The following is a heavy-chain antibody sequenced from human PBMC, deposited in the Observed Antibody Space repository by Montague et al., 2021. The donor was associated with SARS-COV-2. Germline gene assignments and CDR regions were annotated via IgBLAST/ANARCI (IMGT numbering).Heavy chain of an antibody. D-gene: IGHD6-19*01. CDR1: GGSISSYY. CDR2: IYYSGST. J-gene: IGHJ6*02. CDR3: ARGYSSGWYGYYYYGMDV. V-gene: IGHV4-59*12. Sequence: SETLSLTCTVSGGSISSYYWSWIRQPPGKGLEWIGYIYYSGSTNYNPSLKSRVTISVDKSKNQFSLKLSSVTAADTAVYYCARGYSSGWYGYYYYGMDVWGQGTTVTVSS.